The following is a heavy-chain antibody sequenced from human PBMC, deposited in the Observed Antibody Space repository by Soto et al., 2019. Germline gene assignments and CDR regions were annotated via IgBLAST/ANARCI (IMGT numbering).Heavy chain of an antibody. CDR1: GYTFTNYD. CDR2: MNPNSGDT. D-gene: IGHD1-7*01. CDR3: ARVGTGTENYKWFDS. Sequence: ASVKVSCKTSGYTFTNYDINWVRQATGQGLEWMGWMNPNSGDTGYAQKFQGRVTMTRITSINTAYMELSSLRSEDTAVYYCARVGTGTENYKWFDSWGQGTLVTVSS. V-gene: IGHV1-8*01. J-gene: IGHJ5*01.